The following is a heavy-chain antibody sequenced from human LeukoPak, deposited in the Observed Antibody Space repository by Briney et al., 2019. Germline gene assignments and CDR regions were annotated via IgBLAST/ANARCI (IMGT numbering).Heavy chain of an antibody. CDR3: ASRDGYNYTVDY. D-gene: IGHD5-24*01. CDR2: INHSGST. Sequence: SETLSLTCAVYGGSFSGYYWSWIRQPPGKGLEWIGEINHSGSTNYNPSLKSRVTISVDTSKNQFSLKLSSVAAADTAVYYCASRDGYNYTVDYWGQETLVTVSS. J-gene: IGHJ4*02. CDR1: GGSFSGYY. V-gene: IGHV4-34*01.